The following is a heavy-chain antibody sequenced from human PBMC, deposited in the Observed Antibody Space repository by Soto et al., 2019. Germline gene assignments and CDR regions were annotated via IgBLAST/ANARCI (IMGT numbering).Heavy chain of an antibody. V-gene: IGHV5-51*01. CDR2: IYFRDSDV. CDR3: ARHAHPYYDFWSGYRYYYYGMDV. J-gene: IGHJ6*02. D-gene: IGHD3-3*01. CDR1: EDMFTNHW. Sequence: PGESLKISCQGSEDMFTNHWIGWVRQMPGKGLEWMGVIYFRDSDVRFSPSFKGQVSISADKASHTVSLHWSSLKSSDTATYFCARHAHPYYDFWSGYRYYYYGMDVWGQGTTVTVSS.